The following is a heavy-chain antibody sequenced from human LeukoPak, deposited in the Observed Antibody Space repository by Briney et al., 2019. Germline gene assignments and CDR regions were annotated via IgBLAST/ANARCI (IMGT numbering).Heavy chain of an antibody. Sequence: QAGGSLRLSCAASGFTFSSYGMHWVRQAPGKGLEWVAVISYDGSNKYYADSMKGRFTISRDNSKNTLYPQMNSLRAEDTAVYYCAKDAIVNRYSYGLEDYWGQGTLVTVSS. V-gene: IGHV3-30*18. J-gene: IGHJ4*02. CDR3: AKDAIVNRYSYGLEDY. D-gene: IGHD5-18*01. CDR1: GFTFSSYG. CDR2: ISYDGSNK.